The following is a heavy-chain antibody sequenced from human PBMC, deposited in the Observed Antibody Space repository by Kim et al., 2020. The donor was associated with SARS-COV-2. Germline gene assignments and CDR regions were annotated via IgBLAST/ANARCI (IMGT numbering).Heavy chain of an antibody. CDR2: IYYSGST. CDR1: GGSISSYY. CDR3: ARVRWLAYFDY. D-gene: IGHD6-19*01. J-gene: IGHJ4*02. Sequence: SETLSLTCTVSGGSISSYYWSWIRQPPGKGLEWIGYIYYSGSTNYNPSLKSRVTISVDTSKNQFSLKLSSVTAADTAVYYCARVRWLAYFDYWGQGTLVTVSS. V-gene: IGHV4-59*01.